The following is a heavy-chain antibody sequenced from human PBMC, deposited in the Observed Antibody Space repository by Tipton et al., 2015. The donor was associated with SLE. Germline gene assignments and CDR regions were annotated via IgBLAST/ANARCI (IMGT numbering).Heavy chain of an antibody. D-gene: IGHD2-8*02. CDR2: IYTSGGT. J-gene: IGHJ4*02. Sequence: TLSLTCTVSGGSISGGSYYWTWLRQPAGKGLEWIGHIYTSGGTNYNPSLTSRVTISVDMSKNQFPLRMSSVTAADTAVYYCARDGRYCTGGGSCYFDYWGQGTLVTVSS. CDR1: GGSISGGSYY. V-gene: IGHV4-61*09. CDR3: ARDGRYCTGGGSCYFDY.